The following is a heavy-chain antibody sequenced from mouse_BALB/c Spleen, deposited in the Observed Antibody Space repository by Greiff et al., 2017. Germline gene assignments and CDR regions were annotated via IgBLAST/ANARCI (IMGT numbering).Heavy chain of an antibody. Sequence: VQLQQSGPGLVKPSQSLSLTCSVTGYSITSGYYWNWIRQFPGNKLEWMGYISYDGSNNYNPSLKNRISITRDTSKNQFFLKLNSVTTEDTATYDCARGGYYGYYAMDYWGQGTAVTVSS. CDR3: ARGGYYGYYAMDY. CDR1: GYSITSGYY. D-gene: IGHD1-1*01. V-gene: IGHV3-6*02. CDR2: ISYDGSN. J-gene: IGHJ4*01.